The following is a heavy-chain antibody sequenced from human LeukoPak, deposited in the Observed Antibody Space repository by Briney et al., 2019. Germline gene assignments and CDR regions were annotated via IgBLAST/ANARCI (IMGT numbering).Heavy chain of an antibody. CDR2: IIPIVGTA. J-gene: IGHJ6*04. Sequence: SVKVSCKASGGTFSSYAISWVRQAHGQGLEWMGGIIPIVGTANYARKFQGRVTITADKSTSTAYMELSSLRSEDTAVYYCARGVVVVPAAMGWNYYYYGMDVWGKGTTVTVSS. CDR1: GGTFSSYA. CDR3: ARGVVVVPAAMGWNYYYYGMDV. V-gene: IGHV1-69*06. D-gene: IGHD2-2*01.